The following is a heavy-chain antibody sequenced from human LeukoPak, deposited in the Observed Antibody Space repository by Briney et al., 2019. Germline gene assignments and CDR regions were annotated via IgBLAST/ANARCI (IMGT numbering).Heavy chain of an antibody. CDR2: IYTSGST. D-gene: IGHD5-24*01. Sequence: PSETLSLTCTVSGGSISSGSYYWSWIRQPAGKGLEWIGRIYTSGSTNYNPSLKSRVTILVDTSKNQFSLKLSSVTAADTAVYYCARQPFDDGYNSILFDYWGQGTLVTVSS. V-gene: IGHV4-61*02. CDR1: GGSISSGSYY. CDR3: ARQPFDDGYNSILFDY. J-gene: IGHJ4*02.